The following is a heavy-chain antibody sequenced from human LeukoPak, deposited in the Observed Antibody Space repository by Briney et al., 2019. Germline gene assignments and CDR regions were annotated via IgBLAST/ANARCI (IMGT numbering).Heavy chain of an antibody. CDR1: GFTFSSYG. Sequence: GRSLRLSCAASGFTFSSYGMHWVRQAPGKGLEWVAVISYDGSKKYYADSVKGRFTISRDSSKNMLYLQMNSLRVEDTAVYYCAKFGAYGGNSVDYWGQGTLVTVSS. CDR3: AKFGAYGGNSVDY. J-gene: IGHJ4*02. D-gene: IGHD4-23*01. CDR2: ISYDGSKK. V-gene: IGHV3-30*18.